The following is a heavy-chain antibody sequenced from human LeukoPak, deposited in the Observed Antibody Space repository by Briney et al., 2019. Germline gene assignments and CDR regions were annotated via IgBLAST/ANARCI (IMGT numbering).Heavy chain of an antibody. CDR3: SAPYGDYPGGGMDV. D-gene: IGHD4-17*01. V-gene: IGHV3-21*01. J-gene: IGHJ6*02. CDR2: ISSSSSYI. Sequence: PGGSPRLSCAASGFTFSSYSMNWVRQAPGKGLEWVSSISSSSSYIYYADSVKGRFTISRDNAKNSLYLQMNSLRAEDTAVYYCSAPYGDYPGGGMDVWGQGTTVTVSS. CDR1: GFTFSSYS.